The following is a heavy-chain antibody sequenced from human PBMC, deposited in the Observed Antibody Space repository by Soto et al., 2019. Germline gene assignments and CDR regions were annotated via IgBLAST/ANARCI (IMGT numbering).Heavy chain of an antibody. V-gene: IGHV3-33*01. CDR1: GFTFSSYG. D-gene: IGHD3-22*01. CDR3: ARDTYYYDSSGYYHDAFDI. CDR2: IWYDGSNK. Sequence: PGGSLRLSCAASGFTFSSYGMHWVRQAPGKGLEWVAVIWYDGSNKYYADSVKGRFTISRDNSKNTLYLQMNSLRAEDTAVYYCARDTYYYDSSGYYHDAFDIWGQGTMVTVSS. J-gene: IGHJ3*02.